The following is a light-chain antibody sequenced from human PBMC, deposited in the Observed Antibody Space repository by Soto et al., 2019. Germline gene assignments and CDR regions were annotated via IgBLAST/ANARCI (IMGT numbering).Light chain of an antibody. CDR1: PSVSNS. CDR3: QQRSNWPRTT. Sequence: ESVLTQSPATLSLSPGERATLSCRASPSVSNSLAWYQHKPGQAPRLLIYDASNRATGVPTRFSGSGSGTDFTLTISSLEPEDFAVYYCQQRSNWPRTTFGQGTKLEIK. CDR2: DAS. J-gene: IGKJ2*01. V-gene: IGKV3-11*01.